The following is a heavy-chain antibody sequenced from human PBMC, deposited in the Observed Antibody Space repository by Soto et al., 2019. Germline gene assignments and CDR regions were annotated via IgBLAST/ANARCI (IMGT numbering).Heavy chain of an antibody. CDR2: ISSRSRSI. J-gene: IGHJ6*02. Sequence: PGGSLRLSCAASGFIVSTYSMNWVRQAPGKGLEWVSYISSRSRSIYYADSVKGRFTISRDNAKNSLFLQMNSLRDEDTAVYYCARELHCXTTSCDTDYYYFYGMDVWGQGTTVTVSS. D-gene: IGHD2-2*02. CDR3: ARELHCXTTSCDTDYYYFYGMDV. CDR1: GFIVSTYS. V-gene: IGHV3-48*02.